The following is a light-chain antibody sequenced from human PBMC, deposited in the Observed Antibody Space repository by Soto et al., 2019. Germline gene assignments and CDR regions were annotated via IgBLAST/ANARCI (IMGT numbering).Light chain of an antibody. CDR1: SSDVGGYNY. CDR3: SSYAGTNTI. V-gene: IGLV2-8*01. CDR2: EVS. J-gene: IGLJ2*01. Sequence: QSALTQPTSASGSPGQSVTISCTGTSSDVGGYNYVSWYQHHPGKGPKLMIYEVSKRPSGVPDRFSGSKSGNTASLTVSGLQEEDEADYYCSSYAGTNTIFGGGTKVTVL.